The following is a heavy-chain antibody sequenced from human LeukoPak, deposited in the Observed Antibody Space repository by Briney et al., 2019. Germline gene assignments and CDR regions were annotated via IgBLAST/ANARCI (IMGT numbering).Heavy chain of an antibody. D-gene: IGHD3-22*01. CDR1: GFTFSYYG. Sequence: PGGSLRLSCAASGFTFSYYGMHWVRQTPGKGLERVAFTWYDGSNKYYADSGKGRFTISRDNSKNTLYLQMNSLRAEDTAVYYCANRFGKDYYDVSGQTYYMDVWGKGTTVTVSS. CDR3: ANRFGKDYYDVSGQTYYMDV. J-gene: IGHJ6*03. CDR2: TWYDGSNK. V-gene: IGHV3-30*02.